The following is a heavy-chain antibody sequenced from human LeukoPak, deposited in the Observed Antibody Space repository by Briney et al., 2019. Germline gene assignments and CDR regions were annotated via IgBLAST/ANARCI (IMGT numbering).Heavy chain of an antibody. CDR1: GGSISSSSHY. J-gene: IGHJ6*03. CDR3: ASGAYSYYYMDV. CDR2: IYYSGST. D-gene: IGHD1-26*01. V-gene: IGHV4-39*07. Sequence: SETLSLTCTVSGGSISSSSHYWGWIRQPPGKGLEWIGSIYYSGSTYYNPSLKSRVTISVDTSKNQFSLKLSSVTAADTAVYYCASGAYSYYYMDVWGKGTTVTVSS.